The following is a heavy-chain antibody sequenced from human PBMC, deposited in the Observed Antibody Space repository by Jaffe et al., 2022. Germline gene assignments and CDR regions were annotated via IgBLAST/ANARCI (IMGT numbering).Heavy chain of an antibody. Sequence: EVQLVESGGVVVQPGGSLRLSCAASGFTFDDYTMHWVRQAPGKGLEWVSLISWDGGSTYYADSVKGRFTISRDNSKNSLYLQMNSLRTEDTALYYCAKDISYIAAAGTQFDYWGQGTLVTVSS. J-gene: IGHJ4*02. CDR1: GFTFDDYT. D-gene: IGHD6-13*01. CDR3: AKDISYIAAAGTQFDY. CDR2: ISWDGGST. V-gene: IGHV3-43*01.